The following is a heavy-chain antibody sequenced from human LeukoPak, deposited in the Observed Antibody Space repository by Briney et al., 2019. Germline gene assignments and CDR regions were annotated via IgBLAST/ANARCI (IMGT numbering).Heavy chain of an antibody. Sequence: HPSETLSLTCTVSGGSISSSSYYWGWIRQPPGKGLEWIGEINHSGSTNYNPSLKSRVTISVDTSKNQFSLKLSSVTAADTAVYYCARGGGFWRGPRQLDYWGQGTLVTVSS. CDR2: INHSGST. V-gene: IGHV4-39*07. J-gene: IGHJ4*02. D-gene: IGHD3-3*01. CDR3: ARGGGFWRGPRQLDY. CDR1: GGSISSSSYY.